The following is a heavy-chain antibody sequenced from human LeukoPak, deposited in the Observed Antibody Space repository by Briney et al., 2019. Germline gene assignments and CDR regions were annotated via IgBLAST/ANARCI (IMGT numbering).Heavy chain of an antibody. CDR2: IKSKTDGGTT. J-gene: IGHJ6*03. Sequence: GGSLRLSCAASGFTFSNAWMSWVRQAPGKGLEWIGRIKSKTDGGTTDYAAPAKDRFTISRDDSQNTLYLQMNSLKTEDTAVYYCFYYSMDVWGKGTTVTVSS. CDR3: FYYSMDV. CDR1: GFTFSNAW. V-gene: IGHV3-15*01.